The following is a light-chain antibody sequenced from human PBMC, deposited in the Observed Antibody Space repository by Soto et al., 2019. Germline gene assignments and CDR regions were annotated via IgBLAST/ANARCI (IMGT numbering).Light chain of an antibody. CDR1: QDINNY. V-gene: IGKV1-33*01. J-gene: IGKJ2*01. Sequence: DVLMTQSPSSLSASVGDRVTITCQASQDINNYLNWYQQKPGKAPKLLFYDASNLETGVPSRCSGSGAGTEFTFTISSLQPEDIATYFCQQCDNLPYTFGQGTKLEMK. CDR3: QQCDNLPYT. CDR2: DAS.